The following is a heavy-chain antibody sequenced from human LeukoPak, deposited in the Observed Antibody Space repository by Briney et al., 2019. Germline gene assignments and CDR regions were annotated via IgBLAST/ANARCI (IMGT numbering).Heavy chain of an antibody. D-gene: IGHD5-24*01. CDR3: AKVSYNWGFDY. Sequence: GGSLRLSCAASGFIFSSYGMHWVRQAPGKGLGWVAVISYDGSNKYYADSVKGRFTISRDNSKNTLYLQMNSLRAEDTAVYYCAKVSYNWGFDYWGQGTLVTVSS. J-gene: IGHJ4*02. V-gene: IGHV3-30*18. CDR2: ISYDGSNK. CDR1: GFIFSSYG.